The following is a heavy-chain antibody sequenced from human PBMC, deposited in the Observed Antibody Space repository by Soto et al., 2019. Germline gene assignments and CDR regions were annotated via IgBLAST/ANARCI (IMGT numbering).Heavy chain of an antibody. V-gene: IGHV3-30-3*01. CDR3: ARDPVKDYGDYVNWYFDL. Sequence: QVQLVESGGGVVQPGRSLRLSCAASGFTFSSYAMHWVRQAPGKGLEWVAVISYDGSNKYYADSVKGRFTISRDNSKNKLYLQMNSLRAEDTAVYYCARDPVKDYGDYVNWYFDLWGRGTLVTVSS. CDR1: GFTFSSYA. J-gene: IGHJ2*01. CDR2: ISYDGSNK. D-gene: IGHD4-17*01.